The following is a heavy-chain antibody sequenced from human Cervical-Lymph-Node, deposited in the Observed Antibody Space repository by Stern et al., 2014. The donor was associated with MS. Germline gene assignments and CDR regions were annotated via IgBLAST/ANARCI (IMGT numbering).Heavy chain of an antibody. J-gene: IGHJ4*02. Sequence: VQLVESGADVKKPGASVKVSCKASGYTFTGYYMPWVRQAPGQGLEWMGWINPNSGSTDYAQNFKGRVTMTRDTSINTAYMELSRLRSDDTALYYCARSLVVVPRIDYWGQGTLVTVSS. CDR3: ARSLVVVPRIDY. CDR2: INPNSGST. CDR1: GYTFTGYY. D-gene: IGHD2-8*02. V-gene: IGHV1-2*02.